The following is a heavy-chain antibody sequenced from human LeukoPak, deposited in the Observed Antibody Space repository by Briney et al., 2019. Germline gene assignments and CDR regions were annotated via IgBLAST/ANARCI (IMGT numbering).Heavy chain of an antibody. V-gene: IGHV4-31*03. Sequence: SETLSLTCTVSGGSISSGGYYWSWIRQHPGKGLEWIGYIYYSGSTYYNPSLKSRVTISVDTSKNQFSLKLSSVTAADTAVYYCARGEGWELLSRVGHFDYWGQGTLVTVSS. CDR2: IYYSGST. CDR1: GGSISSGGYY. D-gene: IGHD1-26*01. J-gene: IGHJ4*02. CDR3: ARGEGWELLSRVGHFDY.